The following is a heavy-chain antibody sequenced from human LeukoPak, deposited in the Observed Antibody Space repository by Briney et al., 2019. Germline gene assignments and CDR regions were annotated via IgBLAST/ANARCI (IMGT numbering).Heavy chain of an antibody. CDR3: VKENGRYPEPYYFDY. CDR1: GFTFSRYA. CDR2: IISNGDST. V-gene: IGHV3-64D*06. Sequence: GWSLPQTRLGSGFTFSRYALHWVRQARGKGLEYVSGIISNGDSTNYADSVKGRFTISRANSKNTLYLQMSSLRPEDTAVYYCVKENGRYPEPYYFDYWGQGTLVTVS. D-gene: IGHD3-9*01. J-gene: IGHJ4*02.